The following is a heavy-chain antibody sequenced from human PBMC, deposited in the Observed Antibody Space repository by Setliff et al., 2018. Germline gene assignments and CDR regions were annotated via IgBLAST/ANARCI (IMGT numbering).Heavy chain of an antibody. V-gene: IGHV4-59*12. CDR2: IYYSGST. D-gene: IGHD4-17*01. CDR3: ARGPNLYGDLDS. Sequence: PSETLSLTCTVSGGSISSYYWSWIRQPPGKGLEWIGYIYYSGSTNYNPSLKSRVTISVDTSKNQFSLKLSSVTAADTAVYYCARGPNLYGDLDSWGLGTLVTVSS. J-gene: IGHJ4*02. CDR1: GGSISSYY.